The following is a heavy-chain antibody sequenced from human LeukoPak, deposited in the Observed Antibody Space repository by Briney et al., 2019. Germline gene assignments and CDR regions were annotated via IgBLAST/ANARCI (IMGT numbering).Heavy chain of an antibody. CDR1: GYTFTSYG. CDR3: ARDRYCSGGSCYSGRAY. V-gene: IGHV1-18*01. D-gene: IGHD2-15*01. J-gene: IGHJ4*02. CDR2: ISAYNGNT. Sequence: GASVKVSCKASGYTFTSYGISWVRQAPGQGLEWMGWISAYNGNTNYARKLQGRVTMTTDTSTSTAYVELRSLRSDDTAVYYCARDRYCSGGSCYSGRAYWGQGTLVTVSS.